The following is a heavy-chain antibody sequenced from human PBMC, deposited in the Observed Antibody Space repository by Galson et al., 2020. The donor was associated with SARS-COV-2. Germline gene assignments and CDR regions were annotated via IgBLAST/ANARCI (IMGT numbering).Heavy chain of an antibody. V-gene: IGHV3-23*01. CDR2: VGLTGDRA. CDR3: AKHFGYSGYDYSGFIDY. J-gene: IGHJ4*02. D-gene: IGHD5-12*01. Sequence: GESLKISCAVSGFTFSDYAMSWVRQAPGKGLEWVSVVGLTGDRADYADSVKGRFTISRDKSKNTLYLEMNSLRAEDSAVYYCAKHFGYSGYDYSGFIDYWGQGTLVTVSS. CDR1: GFTFSDYA.